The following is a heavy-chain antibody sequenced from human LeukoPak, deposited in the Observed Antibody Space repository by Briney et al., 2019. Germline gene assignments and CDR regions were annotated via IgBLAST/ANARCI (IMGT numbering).Heavy chain of an antibody. Sequence: GGSLRLSCAASGFTFSSYSMNWVRQAPGKGLEWVSSISSSSSYIYYADSVKGRFTISRDNAKNSLYLQMNSLRAEDTAVYYCAREMSVGYCSGGSCYFFDYWGQGTLVTVSS. CDR3: AREMSVGYCSGGSCYFFDY. J-gene: IGHJ4*02. CDR1: GFTFSSYS. V-gene: IGHV3-21*01. D-gene: IGHD2-15*01. CDR2: ISSSSSYI.